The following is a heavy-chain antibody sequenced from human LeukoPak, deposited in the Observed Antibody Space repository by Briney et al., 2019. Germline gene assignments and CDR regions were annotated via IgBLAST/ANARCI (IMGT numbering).Heavy chain of an antibody. CDR2: IYYSGSK. CDR1: GGSISTYY. CDR3: AKGAQLIWYFDL. V-gene: IGHV4-59*01. J-gene: IGHJ2*01. D-gene: IGHD5-24*01. Sequence: SETLSLTCTVSGGSISTYYWSWIRQPPGKGLEWIGNIYYSGSKNYNPSLKSRVTISVDMSNKQFFLKLSSVTAADTAVYYCAKGAQLIWYFDLWGRDTLVTVST.